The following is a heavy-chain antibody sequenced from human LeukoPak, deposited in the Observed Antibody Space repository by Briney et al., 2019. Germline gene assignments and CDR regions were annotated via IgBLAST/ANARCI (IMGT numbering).Heavy chain of an antibody. D-gene: IGHD3-10*01. CDR3: ARGGYYGGSGTYGFFDY. CDR1: GYTFNSYA. Sequence: ASVKVSCKASGYTFNSYAMNWVRQAPGQGLEWMGWINPNTGNPTYARDFTGRFVFSLDTSVSTAYLQISSLKAEDTAVYYCARGGYYGGSGTYGFFDYWGQGSLVTVSS. V-gene: IGHV7-4-1*02. J-gene: IGHJ4*02. CDR2: INPNTGNP.